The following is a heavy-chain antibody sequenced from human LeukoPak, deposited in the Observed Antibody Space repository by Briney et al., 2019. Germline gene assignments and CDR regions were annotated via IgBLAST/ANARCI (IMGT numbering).Heavy chain of an antibody. CDR3: ARGSAMTIGN. Sequence: GRSLRLSRAASGFTFSIYAMNWVRQAPGKGLEWVSHITGDSTIYYANSVKGRFTISRDNAKNSLFLQMNSLRSDDTAVYYCARGSAMTIGNWGQGTLVTVSS. CDR2: ITGDSTI. V-gene: IGHV3-48*03. CDR1: GFTFSIYA. J-gene: IGHJ4*02. D-gene: IGHD4/OR15-4a*01.